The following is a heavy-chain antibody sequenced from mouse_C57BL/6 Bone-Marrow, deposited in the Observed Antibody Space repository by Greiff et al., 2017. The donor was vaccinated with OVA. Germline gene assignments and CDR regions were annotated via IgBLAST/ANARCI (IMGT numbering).Heavy chain of an antibody. Sequence: EVQGVESGGDLVKPGGSLKLSCAASGFTFSSYGMSWVRQTPDKRLEWVATISSGGSYTYYPDSVKGRFTIARDNAKNTLYLQMSSLKSEDTDMYDCARPVYGSSYYFDYWGQGTTLTVSS. V-gene: IGHV5-6*01. CDR2: ISSGGSYT. CDR3: ARPVYGSSYYFDY. D-gene: IGHD1-1*01. J-gene: IGHJ2*01. CDR1: GFTFSSYG.